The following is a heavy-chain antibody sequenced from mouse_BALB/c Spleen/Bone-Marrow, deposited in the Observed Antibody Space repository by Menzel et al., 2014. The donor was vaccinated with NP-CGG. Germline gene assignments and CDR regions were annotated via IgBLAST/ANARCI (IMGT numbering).Heavy chain of an antibody. D-gene: IGHD2-1*01. CDR3: ARSQFYGNCFDY. CDR2: ISTGGTII. J-gene: IGHJ2*01. Sequence: EVKLMESGGGLVQPGGSRKLPCAASGFTFSNFGMHWVRQAPEKGLEWVAFISTGGTIIYYADAVKGRFTISRDNPKNTLFLQMTSLRSEDTAIYFCARSQFYGNCFDYWGQGTTLTVSS. V-gene: IGHV5-17*02. CDR1: GFTFSNFG.